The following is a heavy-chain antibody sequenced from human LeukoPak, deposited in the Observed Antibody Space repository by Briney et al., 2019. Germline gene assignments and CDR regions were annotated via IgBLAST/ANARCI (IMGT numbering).Heavy chain of an antibody. V-gene: IGHV4-59*11. Sequence: SETLSLTCTVSGGSISSHYWSWIRQPPRKGLEWIGYIYYSGSTNYNTSLKSRVTISVDTSKNQFSLKLSSVTAADTAVYYCASANGLYYDSRDYYFDYWGQGTLVTVSS. CDR3: ASANGLYYDSRDYYFDY. D-gene: IGHD3-22*01. CDR1: GGSISSHY. J-gene: IGHJ4*02. CDR2: IYYSGST.